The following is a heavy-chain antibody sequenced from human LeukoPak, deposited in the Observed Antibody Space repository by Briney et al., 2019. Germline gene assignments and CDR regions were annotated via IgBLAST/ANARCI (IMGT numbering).Heavy chain of an antibody. CDR2: IIPIFGTA. V-gene: IGHV1-69*06. Sequence: SVKVSCKASGGTFSSYAISWVRQAPGQGLEWMGGIIPIFGTANYAQKFQGRVTITADKSTSTAYMELSSLRSEDTAVYYCARMSGYCSGDSCYGNNWFDPWGQGTLVTVSS. D-gene: IGHD2-15*01. CDR1: GGTFSSYA. J-gene: IGHJ5*02. CDR3: ARMSGYCSGDSCYGNNWFDP.